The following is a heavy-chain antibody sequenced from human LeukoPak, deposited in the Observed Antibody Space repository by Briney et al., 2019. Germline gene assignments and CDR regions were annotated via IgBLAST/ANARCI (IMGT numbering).Heavy chain of an antibody. CDR2: ISFDGNIK. Sequence: PGGSLRLSCAASGLTFRTYALHWVRQAPGKGLEWVAVISFDGNIKYHAESVKGRFTISRDNSKNTLYLQMNSLTAEDTAVYYCAKDRGDYVFDYWGQGTLVTVSS. CDR1: GLTFRTYA. CDR3: AKDRGDYVFDY. D-gene: IGHD4-17*01. J-gene: IGHJ4*02. V-gene: IGHV3-30*04.